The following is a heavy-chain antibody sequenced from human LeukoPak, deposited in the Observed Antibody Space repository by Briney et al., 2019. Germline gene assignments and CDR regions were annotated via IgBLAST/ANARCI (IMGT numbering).Heavy chain of an antibody. Sequence: SETLSLTCAVYGGSFSGYYWSWIRQPPGKGLEWIGEINHSGSTNYNPSLKSRVTISVDTSKNQFSLKLSSVTAADTAVYYCARGAIVVVPAARKNLFDYWGQGTLVTVSS. V-gene: IGHV4-34*01. CDR3: ARGAIVVVPAARKNLFDY. J-gene: IGHJ4*02. D-gene: IGHD2-2*01. CDR2: INHSGST. CDR1: GGSFSGYY.